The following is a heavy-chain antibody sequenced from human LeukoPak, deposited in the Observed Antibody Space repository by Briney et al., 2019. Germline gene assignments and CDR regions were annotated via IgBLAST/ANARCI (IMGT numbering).Heavy chain of an antibody. J-gene: IGHJ5*02. CDR2: IYTSGST. CDR3: AREDYSNYWFDP. V-gene: IGHV4-61*02. CDR1: GGSISSGSYY. Sequence: SETLSLTCTVPGGSISSGSYYWSWIRQPAGKGLEWIGRIYTSGSTNYNPSLKSRVTISVDTSKNQFSLKLSSVTAADTAVYYCAREDYSNYWFDPWGQGTLVTVSS. D-gene: IGHD4-11*01.